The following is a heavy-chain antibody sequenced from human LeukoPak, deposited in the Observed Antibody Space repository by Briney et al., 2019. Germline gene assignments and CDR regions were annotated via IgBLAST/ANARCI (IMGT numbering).Heavy chain of an antibody. V-gene: IGHV4-34*01. D-gene: IGHD3-9*01. CDR3: ARGFNVLRYFDWPSRWFDP. Sequence: SETLSLTCTVSGGSISNYYWSWIRQPPGKGLEWIGEINHSGSTNYNPSLKSRVTISVDTSKNQFSLKLSSVTAADTAVYYCARGFNVLRYFDWPSRWFDPWGQGTLVTVSS. CDR1: GGSISNYY. CDR2: INHSGST. J-gene: IGHJ5*02.